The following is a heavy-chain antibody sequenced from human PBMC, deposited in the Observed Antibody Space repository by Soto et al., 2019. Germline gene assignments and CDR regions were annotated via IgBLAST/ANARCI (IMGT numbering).Heavy chain of an antibody. CDR1: GFTFSSYS. D-gene: IGHD2-2*01. CDR3: ARGHPLNIVVVPAAHYYYMDV. Sequence: GGSLRLSCAASGFTFSSYSMNWVRQAPGKGLEWVSYISSSSSTIYYADYVKGRFTISRDNAKNSLYLQMNSLRAEDTAVYYCARGHPLNIVVVPAAHYYYMDVWGKGTTVTVSS. V-gene: IGHV3-48*01. CDR2: ISSSSSTI. J-gene: IGHJ6*03.